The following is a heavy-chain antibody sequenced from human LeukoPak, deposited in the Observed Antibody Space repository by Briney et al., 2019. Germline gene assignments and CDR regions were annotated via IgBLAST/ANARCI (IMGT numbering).Heavy chain of an antibody. CDR3: ARVTRGYYYDSSGYRNAFDI. Sequence: SETLSLTCAVYGGSFSGYYWSWIRQPPGKGLEWIGEINYSGSTNYNPSLKSRVTISVDTSKNQFSLKLSSVTAADTAVYYCARVTRGYYYDSSGYRNAFDIWGQGTMVTVSS. CDR2: INYSGST. V-gene: IGHV4-34*01. D-gene: IGHD3-22*01. CDR1: GGSFSGYY. J-gene: IGHJ3*02.